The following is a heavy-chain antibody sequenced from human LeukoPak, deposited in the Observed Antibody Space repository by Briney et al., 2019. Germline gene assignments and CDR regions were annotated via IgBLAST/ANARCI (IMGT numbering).Heavy chain of an antibody. J-gene: IGHJ4*02. V-gene: IGHV4-39*01. CDR3: ARYTSGWSYDY. CDR2: IFYSGST. D-gene: IGHD6-19*01. Sequence: KPSETLSLTCTVSGGSISSCCYYWGWIRQPPGKGLEWIGSIFYSGSTYYNPSLKSRVTISVDTSKNQFSLKLNSVTAADTAIYYCARYTSGWSYDYWGQGTLVTVSS. CDR1: GGSISSCCYY.